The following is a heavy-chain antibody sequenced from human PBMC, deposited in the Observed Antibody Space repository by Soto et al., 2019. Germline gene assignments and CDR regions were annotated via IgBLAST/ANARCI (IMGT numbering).Heavy chain of an antibody. CDR3: ANHYGYGDFSFDY. Sequence: GGSLRLSCAASGFTFSDYYMSWIRQAPGKGLEWVSYISSSGSTIYYADSVKGRFTISRDNAKNSLYLQMNSLRAEDTAVYYCANHYGYGDFSFDYWGQGTLVTVSS. J-gene: IGHJ4*02. CDR1: GFTFSDYY. CDR2: ISSSGSTI. V-gene: IGHV3-11*01. D-gene: IGHD5-18*01.